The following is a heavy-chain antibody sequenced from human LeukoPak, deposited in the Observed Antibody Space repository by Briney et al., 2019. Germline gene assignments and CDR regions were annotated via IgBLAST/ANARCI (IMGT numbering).Heavy chain of an antibody. CDR3: ARVGRDGYNYWAFDY. V-gene: IGHV1-69*01. CDR1: GGTFSSYA. Sequence: ASVKVSCKASGGTFSSYAISWVRQAPGQGLEWMGGIIPIFGTANYAQKFQGRVTITADESTSTAYMELSSLRSEDAAVYYCARVGRDGYNYWAFDYWGRGTLVTVSS. D-gene: IGHD5-24*01. CDR2: IIPIFGTA. J-gene: IGHJ4*02.